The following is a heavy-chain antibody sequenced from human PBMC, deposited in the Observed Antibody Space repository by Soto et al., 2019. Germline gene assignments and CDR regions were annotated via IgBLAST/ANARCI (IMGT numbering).Heavy chain of an antibody. V-gene: IGHV1-69*13. Sequence: SVKVSCKASGGTFSSYAISWVRQAPGQGLEWMGGIIPIFGTANYAQKFQGRVTITADESTSTAYMELSSLRSEDTAMYYCGRGVGRPGRFDYWGQGTLVTVSS. J-gene: IGHJ4*02. CDR3: GRGVGRPGRFDY. D-gene: IGHD1-26*01. CDR1: GGTFSSYA. CDR2: IIPIFGTA.